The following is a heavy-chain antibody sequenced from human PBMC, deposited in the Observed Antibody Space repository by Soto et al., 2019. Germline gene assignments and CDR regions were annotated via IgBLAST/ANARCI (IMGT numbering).Heavy chain of an antibody. J-gene: IGHJ3*02. CDR3: ARDMSIRWPLDAFDI. CDR1: GFTFSSYS. Sequence: PGGSLRLSCAASGFTFSSYSMNWVRQAPGKGLEWVSYISSSSSTIYYADSVKGRFTISRDNAKNSLYLQMNSLRDEDTAVYYCARDMSIRWPLDAFDIWGQGTMVTVSS. CDR2: ISSSSSTI. V-gene: IGHV3-48*02. D-gene: IGHD2-15*01.